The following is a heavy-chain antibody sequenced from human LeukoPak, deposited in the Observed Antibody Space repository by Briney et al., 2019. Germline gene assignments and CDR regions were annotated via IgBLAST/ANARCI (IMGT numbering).Heavy chain of an antibody. V-gene: IGHV1-2*02. J-gene: IGHJ4*02. Sequence: GASVKVSCKASGYTFTGDYMHWVRQAPGQGLEWMGWINPNSGGTNYAQKFQGRVTMTRDTSISTAYMELSRLRSDDTAVYYCARVRITMVRGVPTYFDYWGQGTLVTVSS. CDR2: INPNSGGT. CDR3: ARVRITMVRGVPTYFDY. D-gene: IGHD3-10*01. CDR1: GYTFTGDY.